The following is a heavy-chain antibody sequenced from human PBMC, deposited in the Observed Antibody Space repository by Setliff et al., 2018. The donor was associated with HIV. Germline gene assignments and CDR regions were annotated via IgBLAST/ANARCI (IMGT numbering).Heavy chain of an antibody. Sequence: SETLSLTCSVYGTSFSDHYWSWVRQTPGKGLEWIGEMNQSGTTNYNPSLKSRVTRSIDTSERQFSLKLTSVTAADTAVYYCVRWYYCVSGACYRADYWGQGTMVTVAS. V-gene: IGHV4-34*01. D-gene: IGHD2-21*02. CDR2: MNQSGTT. CDR3: VRWYYCVSGACYRADY. CDR1: GTSFSDHY. J-gene: IGHJ4*02.